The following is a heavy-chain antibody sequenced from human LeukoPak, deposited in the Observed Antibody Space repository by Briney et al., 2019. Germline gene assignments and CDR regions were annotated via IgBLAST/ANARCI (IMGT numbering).Heavy chain of an antibody. CDR3: ATARNFRFEY. CDR1: GLTFRTTW. D-gene: IGHD1-7*01. J-gene: IGHJ4*02. CDR2: MDGEGTTI. Sequence: GGSLRLSCATSGLTFRTTWMHWVRQAPGKGLMWVSRMDGEGTTIDYADSVKGRFTVSRDYAKNTLFLQMNNLRTEDTALYFCATARNFRFEYWGQGSLVTVSS. V-gene: IGHV3-74*01.